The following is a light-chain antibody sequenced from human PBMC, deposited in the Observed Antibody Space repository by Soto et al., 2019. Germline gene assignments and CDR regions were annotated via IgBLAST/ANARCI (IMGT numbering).Light chain of an antibody. CDR1: SSDVGDYKY. CDR3: SSYTNKNTWV. J-gene: IGLJ3*02. Sequence: QSALTQPASVSASPGQSITISCTGTSSDVGDYKYVSWYQQHPDKAPQLMIYEVTSRPSGVSNRFSGSTSGNTASLTISGLQDEDEAAYYCSSYTNKNTWVFGGGTQLTVL. CDR2: EVT. V-gene: IGLV2-14*01.